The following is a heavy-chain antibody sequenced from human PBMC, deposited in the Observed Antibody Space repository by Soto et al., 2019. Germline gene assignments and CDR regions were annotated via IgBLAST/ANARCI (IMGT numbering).Heavy chain of an antibody. Sequence: GGSLRLSCAASGFTFSDYDMHWVRQATGKGLEWVSAIGTAGDTYYPGSVKGRFTISRENAKNSLYLQMNSLRAGDTAVYYCARGSHYDSSGYYRDAFDIWGQGTMVTVSS. CDR1: GFTFSDYD. D-gene: IGHD3-22*01. V-gene: IGHV3-13*04. CDR3: ARGSHYDSSGYYRDAFDI. J-gene: IGHJ3*02. CDR2: IGTAGDT.